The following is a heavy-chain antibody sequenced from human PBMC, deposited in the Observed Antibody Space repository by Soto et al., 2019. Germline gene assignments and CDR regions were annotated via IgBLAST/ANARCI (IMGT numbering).Heavy chain of an antibody. CDR2: ISHSGSA. J-gene: IGHJ4*02. Sequence: QVQLQESGPGLVEPSGTLSLTCAVSGDSVSSNNYWTWVRQPPREGLEWIGEISHSGSAIYNPSPQXXVXIXXAKSRNHFSLILSSVTAADTAVYYCARNRAYSQGDWGQGTLVTVSS. CDR1: GDSVSSNNY. V-gene: IGHV4-4*02. D-gene: IGHD5-18*01. CDR3: ARNRAYSQGD.